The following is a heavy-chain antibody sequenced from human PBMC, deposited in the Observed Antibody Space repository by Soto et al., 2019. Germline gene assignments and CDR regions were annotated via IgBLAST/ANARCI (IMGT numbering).Heavy chain of an antibody. D-gene: IGHD4-17*01. CDR3: ARSTVTTGWIGDFEM. Sequence: EVQLVESGGGLVKPGGSLRLSCAASGFTFSSYSMNWVRQAPGKGLEWGSSITSSSSYINYADSVKGRFTISRDNAKNQLYLQTTSLRAQDMAVYYSARSTVTTGWIGDFEMWGQGIIVTVSS. J-gene: IGHJ3*02. CDR1: GFTFSSYS. V-gene: IGHV3-21*01. CDR2: ITSSSSYI.